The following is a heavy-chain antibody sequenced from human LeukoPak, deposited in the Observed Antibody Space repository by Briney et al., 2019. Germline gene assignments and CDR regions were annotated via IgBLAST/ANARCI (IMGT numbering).Heavy chain of an antibody. V-gene: IGHV3-53*01. D-gene: IGHD1-26*01. CDR3: ARGGDLPSAFDY. Sequence: GGSLRLSCAVSGFSVSSNHMSWVRQAPGKGLEWVSVLDIGVTTYYADSVKGRFTISRDNSKNTLYLQMNSLRADDTAVYYCARGGDLPSAFDYWGQKTLVTVSS. J-gene: IGHJ4*02. CDR2: LDIGVTT. CDR1: GFSVSSNH.